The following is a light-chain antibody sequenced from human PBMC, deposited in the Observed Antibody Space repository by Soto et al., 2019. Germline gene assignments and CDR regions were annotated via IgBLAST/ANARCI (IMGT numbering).Light chain of an antibody. CDR3: QQYNSWWT. V-gene: IGKV1-39*01. Sequence: DIQMTQSPSSLSASVGDRVTIACRASQSISRYLNWYQQKPGKAPKLLIYAASSLQSGVPSRFSGSGSGTDFTLTISSLQPEDFATYYCQQYNSWWTFGQGTKVDIK. CDR1: QSISRY. CDR2: AAS. J-gene: IGKJ1*01.